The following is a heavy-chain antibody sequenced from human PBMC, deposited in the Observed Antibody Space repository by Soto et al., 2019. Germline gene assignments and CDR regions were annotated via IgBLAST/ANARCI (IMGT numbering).Heavy chain of an antibody. J-gene: IGHJ6*02. D-gene: IGHD3-10*01. Sequence: GGSLRLSCAASGFTFSNAWMNWVRQAPGKGLEWVGRIKSKTDGGTTDYAAPVKGRFTISRDDSKNTLYLQMNSLKTEDTAVYYCTTSIQYYYGSGIIKGKDYYYYYGMDVWGQGTTVTVSS. CDR1: GFTFSNAW. CDR3: TTSIQYYYGSGIIKGKDYYYYYGMDV. V-gene: IGHV3-15*07. CDR2: IKSKTDGGTT.